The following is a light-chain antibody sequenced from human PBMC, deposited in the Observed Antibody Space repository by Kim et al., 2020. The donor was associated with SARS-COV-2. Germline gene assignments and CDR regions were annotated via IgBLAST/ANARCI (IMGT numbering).Light chain of an antibody. J-gene: IGLJ3*02. CDR1: SSNIGGNV. Sequence: GQRVTISCSGSSSNIGGNVVNWYQQLPGTAPKLLIYSNSQRPSGVPDRFSGSKSGASASLAISGLQSEDESYYYCATWDDSLNGWVFGGGTQLTVL. CDR2: SNS. CDR3: ATWDDSLNGWV. V-gene: IGLV1-44*01.